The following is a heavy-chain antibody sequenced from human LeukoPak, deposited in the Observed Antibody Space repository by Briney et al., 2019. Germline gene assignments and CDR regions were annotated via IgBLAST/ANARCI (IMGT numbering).Heavy chain of an antibody. J-gene: IGHJ5*02. CDR1: GFTFSTYG. CDR3: AKDRTKYSSGWFPLDWFDP. Sequence: PGRSLRLSCVASGFTFSTYGMHWVRQTPGKGLEWVAVIWNDGSKKYYGDSVKGRFTISRDTSKNTLYLQMNSLRAEDTAVYYCAKDRTKYSSGWFPLDWFDPWGQGTLVTVSS. CDR2: IWNDGSKK. D-gene: IGHD6-19*01. V-gene: IGHV3-33*03.